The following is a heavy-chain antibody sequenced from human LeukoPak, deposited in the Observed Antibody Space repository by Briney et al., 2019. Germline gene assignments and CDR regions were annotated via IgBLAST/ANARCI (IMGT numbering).Heavy chain of an antibody. CDR3: ARVTWFPGTSYYYMDV. Sequence: PSETLSLTCTVSGGSISRYYWSWIRQPPGKGLEWFGYISDSGTTNYDPSLKSRVTISVDTSKKEFSLKLSSVTAADTAVYYCARVTWFPGTSYYYMDVWGKGTTVTVSS. CDR1: GGSISRYY. CDR2: ISDSGTT. D-gene: IGHD1-1*01. J-gene: IGHJ6*03. V-gene: IGHV4-59*01.